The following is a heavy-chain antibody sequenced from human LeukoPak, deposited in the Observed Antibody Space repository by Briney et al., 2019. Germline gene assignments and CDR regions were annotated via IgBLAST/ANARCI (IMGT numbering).Heavy chain of an antibody. J-gene: IGHJ4*02. D-gene: IGHD3-22*01. V-gene: IGHV4-59*08. CDR3: ARAGEYYYDSSGYI. CDR1: GGSISSYY. Sequence: SETLSLTCTVSGGSISSYYWSWIRQPPGKGLEWIGYIYHSGSTNYNPSLKSRVTISIDTSKNQFSLNLSSVTAADTAVYYCARAGEYYYDSSGYIWSQGTLVTVSS. CDR2: IYHSGST.